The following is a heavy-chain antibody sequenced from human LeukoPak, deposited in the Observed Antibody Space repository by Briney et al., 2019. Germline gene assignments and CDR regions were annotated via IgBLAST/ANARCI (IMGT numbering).Heavy chain of an antibody. CDR3: ARGHLGLSP. D-gene: IGHD3-10*01. CDR1: AGSISGYS. V-gene: IGHV4-59*01. J-gene: IGHJ5*02. Sequence: SRTLSLTCTVSAGSISGYSWTWIRQPPGQGLEWIEYFHNSTTTSYNPSLTGRVIISVDTAMDQISLKLNSVTAADTAVYYCARGHLGLSPWGQGTLVTVSS. CDR2: FHNSTTT.